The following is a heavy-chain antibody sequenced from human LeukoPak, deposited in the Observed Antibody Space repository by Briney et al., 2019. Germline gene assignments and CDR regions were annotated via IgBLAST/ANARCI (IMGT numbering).Heavy chain of an antibody. D-gene: IGHD3-10*01. V-gene: IGHV4-34*01. CDR3: ARARSRILPVLYGMDV. Sequence: SETLSLTCAVYGGSFSGYYWSWIRQPPGKGLEWIGEINHSGSTNYNPSLKSRVTISVDTSKNQFSLKLSSVTAADTAVYYCARARSRILPVLYGMDVWGQGTTVTVSS. CDR2: INHSGST. J-gene: IGHJ6*02. CDR1: GGSFSGYY.